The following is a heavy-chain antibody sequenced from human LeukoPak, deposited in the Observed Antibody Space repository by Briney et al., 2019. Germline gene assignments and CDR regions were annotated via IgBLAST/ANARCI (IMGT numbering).Heavy chain of an antibody. D-gene: IGHD6-6*01. V-gene: IGHV4-38-2*01. J-gene: IGHJ4*02. Sequence: SETLSLTCAVSGYSISSSSYWGWIRQPPGMRLEWIGSIYHSGSTHYNPSLRSRVTISVETSKNQLSLKLSSVTAADTAVYYCARNSTSGYFDYWGQGALVTVSS. CDR1: GYSISSSSY. CDR2: IYHSGST. CDR3: ARNSTSGYFDY.